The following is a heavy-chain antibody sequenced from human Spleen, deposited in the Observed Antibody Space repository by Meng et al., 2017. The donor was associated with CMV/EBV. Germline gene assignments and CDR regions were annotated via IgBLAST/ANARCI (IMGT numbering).Heavy chain of an antibody. CDR3: ARGGTYYYDSSGYDNWFDP. J-gene: IGHJ5*02. CDR1: AGSVCSGSYY. V-gene: IGHV4-61*02. D-gene: IGHD3-22*01. CDR2: IYTSGRT. Sequence: LPEGGPRPWNPSQTLSLTCLVPAGSVCSGSYYWSWSRQTAGKGREGIGRIYTSGRTNYNPSLKCRVTISVDTAKNQFSLKLSSVTAADTAVYYCARGGTYYYDSSGYDNWFDPWGQGTLVTVSS.